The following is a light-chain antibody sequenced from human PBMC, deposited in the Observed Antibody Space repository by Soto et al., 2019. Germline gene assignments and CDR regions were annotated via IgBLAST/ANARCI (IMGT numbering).Light chain of an antibody. Sequence: QSALTQPASVSGSPGQSITISCTGTSSDVGGYKYVSWYQQEPGKAPKLMIYEVSNRPSGVSNRFSGSKSGNTASLTISGLQADDEADYYCTSYTNTGTLVFGGGTQLTVL. J-gene: IGLJ3*02. CDR2: EVS. V-gene: IGLV2-14*01. CDR1: SSDVGGYKY. CDR3: TSYTNTGTLV.